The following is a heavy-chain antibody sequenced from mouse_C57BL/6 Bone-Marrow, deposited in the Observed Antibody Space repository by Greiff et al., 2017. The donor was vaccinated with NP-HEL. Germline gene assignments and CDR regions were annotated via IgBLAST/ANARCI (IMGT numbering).Heavy chain of an antibody. Sequence: EVMLVESGGDLVKPGGSLKLSCAASGFTFSSYGMSWVRQTPDKRLEWVATISSGGSYTYYPDSVKGRFTISRDNAKNTLYLQMSSLKSEDTAMSYCAGGTTLKNWGQGTTLTVSS. D-gene: IGHD1-1*01. CDR3: AGGTTLKN. J-gene: IGHJ2*01. V-gene: IGHV5-6*02. CDR1: GFTFSSYG. CDR2: ISSGGSYT.